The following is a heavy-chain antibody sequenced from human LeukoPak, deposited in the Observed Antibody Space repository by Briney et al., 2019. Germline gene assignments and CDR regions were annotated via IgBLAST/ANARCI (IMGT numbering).Heavy chain of an antibody. CDR1: GFTFRTYT. V-gene: IGHV3-30*15. CDR3: ARAAAETGAFRDNWFDP. D-gene: IGHD6-13*01. CDR2: IRNDGNNK. Sequence: GGSLRLSCAASGFTFRTYTMHWVRQAPGKGLEWVAFIRNDGNNKYSADSVKGRFTISRDNSKNTLYLQMSSLRAEDTALYYCARAAAETGAFRDNWFDPWGQGTLVTVSS. J-gene: IGHJ5*02.